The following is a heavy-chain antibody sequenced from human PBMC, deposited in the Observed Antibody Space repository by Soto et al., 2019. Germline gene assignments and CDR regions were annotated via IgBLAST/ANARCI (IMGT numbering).Heavy chain of an antibody. D-gene: IGHD2-21*02. Sequence: QVQLVESGGGVVQPGRSLRLSCAASGFTFSSYGMHWVRQAPGKGLEWVAVISYDGSNKYYADSVKGRFTISRDNSKNTLYLQMNGLRAEDTAVYYCANPYCGGDCSSDAFDIWGQGTMVTVSS. CDR2: ISYDGSNK. CDR3: ANPYCGGDCSSDAFDI. V-gene: IGHV3-30*18. J-gene: IGHJ3*02. CDR1: GFTFSSYG.